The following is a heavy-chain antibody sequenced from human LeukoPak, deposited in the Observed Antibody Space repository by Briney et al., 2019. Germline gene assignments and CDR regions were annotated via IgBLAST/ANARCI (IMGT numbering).Heavy chain of an antibody. CDR2: IGGSSPGT. V-gene: IGHV3-23*01. CDR3: AKVWELRGYFDY. D-gene: IGHD1-26*01. J-gene: IGHJ4*02. CDR1: ELTFSTYA. Sequence: GGSLRLSCVVSELTFSTYAMSWVRQTPGKGLEWVSCIGGSSPGTYYADSVKGRFTISRDNSKNTLYLQMNSLRAEDTAVYYCAKVWELRGYFDYWGQGTLVTVSS.